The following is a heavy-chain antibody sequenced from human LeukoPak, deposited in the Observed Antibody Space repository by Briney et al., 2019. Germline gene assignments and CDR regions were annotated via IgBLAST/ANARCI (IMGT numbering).Heavy chain of an antibody. Sequence: GGSLRLSCAASGFTFDNYAIHWVRQAPGKGLEWVSLISGDGGSTYYADSMKGRFSISRDNSKNSLYLQMNSLRTEDTALYYCARDSQEFFQHWGQGTLVTVSS. CDR1: GFTFDNYA. CDR2: ISGDGGST. V-gene: IGHV3-43*02. CDR3: ARDSQEFFQH. J-gene: IGHJ1*01.